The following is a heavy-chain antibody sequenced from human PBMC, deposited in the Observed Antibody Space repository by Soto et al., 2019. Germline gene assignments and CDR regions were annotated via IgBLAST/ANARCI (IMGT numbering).Heavy chain of an antibody. CDR3: ARDDNICTNGVCYNPTFDS. CDR2: ISSSGTNI. J-gene: IGHJ4*02. V-gene: IGHV3-48*03. CDR1: GFTFRSYE. D-gene: IGHD2-8*01. Sequence: PGGSLRLSCAASGFTFRSYEMNWVRQAPGKGLEWVSFISSSGTNIHYADSVKGRFTISRDNTKNSLYLQMNSLRAEDTAVYYCARDDNICTNGVCYNPTFDSWGQGTLVTVSS.